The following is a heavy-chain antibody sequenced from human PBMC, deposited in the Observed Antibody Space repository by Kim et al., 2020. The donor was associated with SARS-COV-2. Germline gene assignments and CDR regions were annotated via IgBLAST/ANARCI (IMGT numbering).Heavy chain of an antibody. Sequence: GGSLRLSCAASGFTFSSYAMHWVRQAPGKGLEWVAVISYDGSNKYYADSVKGRFTISRDNSKNTLYLQMNSLRAEDTAVYYCARATYYYDSSGYYYPLSLRYWGQGTLVTVSS. CDR1: GFTFSSYA. D-gene: IGHD3-22*01. CDR3: ARATYYYDSSGYYYPLSLRY. J-gene: IGHJ4*02. V-gene: IGHV3-30*04. CDR2: ISYDGSNK.